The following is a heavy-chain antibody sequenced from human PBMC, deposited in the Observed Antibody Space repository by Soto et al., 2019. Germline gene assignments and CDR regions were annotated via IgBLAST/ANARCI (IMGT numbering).Heavy chain of an antibody. CDR1: GFSLSTSGVG. J-gene: IGHJ5*02. D-gene: IGHD3-10*01. Sequence: QITLKESGPTLVKPTQTLTLTCTFSGFSLSTSGVGVGWIRPPPGTALEWLALIYWDDNKRYSPSLKRRLTISKDTSKHQVVLKMSNMAPVDTATYYCAQTSDYGSNGFDPLGQGTLVTVSS. CDR2: IYWDDNK. V-gene: IGHV2-5*02. CDR3: AQTSDYGSNGFDP.